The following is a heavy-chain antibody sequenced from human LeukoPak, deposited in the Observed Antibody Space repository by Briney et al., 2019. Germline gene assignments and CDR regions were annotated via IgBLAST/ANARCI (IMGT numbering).Heavy chain of an antibody. CDR2: ISYDGSRK. D-gene: IGHD3-22*01. CDR1: GFSFSYYG. J-gene: IGHJ3*02. CDR3: AKDQGYYDSSGDAFDI. Sequence: GGSLRLSCAASGFSFSYYGIHWVRQAPGKGLEWVAAISYDGSRKLYADSVKGRFTISRDNSRNTLYLQMNSLRAEDTSIYYCAKDQGYYDSSGDAFDIWGQGTMVTVSS. V-gene: IGHV3-30*18.